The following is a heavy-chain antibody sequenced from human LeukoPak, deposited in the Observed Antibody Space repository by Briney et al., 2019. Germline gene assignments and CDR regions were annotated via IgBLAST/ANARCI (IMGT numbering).Heavy chain of an antibody. Sequence: ASVKVSCKASGYTFTSYGISWVRQAPGQGLEWMGWISAYNGNTNYAQKLQGRVTMTTDTSTSTAYMELRSLRSEDTAVYYCARGRTAYYYYYGMDVWGQGTTVTVSS. CDR2: ISAYNGNT. V-gene: IGHV1-18*01. D-gene: IGHD1/OR15-1a*01. J-gene: IGHJ6*02. CDR3: ARGRTAYYYYYGMDV. CDR1: GYTFTSYG.